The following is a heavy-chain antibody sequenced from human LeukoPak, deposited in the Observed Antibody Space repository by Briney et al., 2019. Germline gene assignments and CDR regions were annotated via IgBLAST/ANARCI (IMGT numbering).Heavy chain of an antibody. CDR2: ISSSSSSYI. V-gene: IGHV3-21*01. D-gene: IGHD5-12*01. CDR1: GFTFSSYS. Sequence: GGSLRLSCAASGFTFSSYSMNWVRQAPGKGLEWVSSISSSSSSYIYYADSVKGRFTISRDNAKNSLYLQMNSLRAEDTAVYYCARDPGGYSGVYFDYWGQGTLVTVSS. CDR3: ARDPGGYSGVYFDY. J-gene: IGHJ4*02.